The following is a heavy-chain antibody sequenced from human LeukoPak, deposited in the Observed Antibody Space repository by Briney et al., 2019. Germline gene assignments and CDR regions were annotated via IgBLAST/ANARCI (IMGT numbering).Heavy chain of an antibody. CDR1: GYTFTSYA. D-gene: IGHD6-13*01. V-gene: IGHV7-4-1*02. CDR3: ARALTGYSSIPPNAFDI. CDR2: IDTNTGNP. Sequence: ASVKVSCKASGYTFTSYAMNWVRQAPGQGLEWMGWIDTNTGNPTYAQGFTGRFVFSLDTSVSTAYLQISSLKAEDTAVYYCARALTGYSSIPPNAFDIWGQGTMVTVSS. J-gene: IGHJ3*02.